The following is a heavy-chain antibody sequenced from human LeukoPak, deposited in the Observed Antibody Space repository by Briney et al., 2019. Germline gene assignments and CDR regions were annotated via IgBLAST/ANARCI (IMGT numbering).Heavy chain of an antibody. V-gene: IGHV3-53*04. CDR2: IYSGGST. J-gene: IGHJ4*02. CDR1: GFTVSSNY. D-gene: IGHD3-10*01. Sequence: QPGGSLRLSCAASGFTVSSNYMTWVRQAPGKGLEWVSVIYSGGSTYYADSVKGRFTISRHDSKNTLDLQMNSLRSDDTAVYYCARVKGRFGELSYYFDYWGQGTLVTVSS. CDR3: ARVKGRFGELSYYFDY.